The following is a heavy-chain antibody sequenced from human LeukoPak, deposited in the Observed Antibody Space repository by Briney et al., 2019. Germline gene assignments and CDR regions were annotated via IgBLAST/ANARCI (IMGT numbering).Heavy chain of an antibody. J-gene: IGHJ6*02. CDR1: GGSISNYY. Sequence: PSETLSLTCTVSGGSISNYYWSWIRQPPGKGLEWIGYIYYSGSTNYNPSLKSRVTISVDTSKNQFSLKLSSVTAADTAVYYCARHYGEPLPYYGMDVWGQGTTVTVSS. D-gene: IGHD2-21*01. V-gene: IGHV4-59*08. CDR2: IYYSGST. CDR3: ARHYGEPLPYYGMDV.